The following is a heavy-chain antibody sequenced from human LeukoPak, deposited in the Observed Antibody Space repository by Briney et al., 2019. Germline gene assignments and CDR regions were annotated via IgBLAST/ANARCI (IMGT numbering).Heavy chain of an antibody. CDR1: GGSISSGSYY. CDR2: IYTSGST. V-gene: IGHV4-61*02. Sequence: SETLSLTCTVSGGSISSGSYYWSWIRQPAGKGLEWIGRIYTSGSTNYNPSLKSRVTISVDTSKNQFSLKLSSVTAADTAVYYCASGYSGYDYSQSWGYYYYYMEVWGKGTTVTVSS. D-gene: IGHD5-12*01. J-gene: IGHJ6*03. CDR3: ASGYSGYDYSQSWGYYYYYMEV.